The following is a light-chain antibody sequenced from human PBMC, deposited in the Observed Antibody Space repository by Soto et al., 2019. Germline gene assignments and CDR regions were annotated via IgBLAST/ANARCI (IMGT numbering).Light chain of an antibody. V-gene: IGKV3-20*01. CDR3: QQYATSPIT. CDR2: GAS. CDR1: QSVGRNY. J-gene: IGKJ5*01. Sequence: ENVLTQSPGTLSLSPGEIATLSCRASQSVGRNYLAWFQQKSGQAPRIVIYGASSRAAGIPDRLSGSGSGTDFTLTISRLEPEDVAVYYCQQYATSPITFGQGTRLEIK.